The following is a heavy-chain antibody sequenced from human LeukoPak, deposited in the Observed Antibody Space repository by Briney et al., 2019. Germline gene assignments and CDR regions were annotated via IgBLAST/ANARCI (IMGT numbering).Heavy chain of an antibody. V-gene: IGHV4-59*08. CDR3: ARRTKGYSYGDYYGMDV. J-gene: IGHJ6*02. CDR1: GGSFSGYY. CDR2: IYYSGST. Sequence: SETLSLTCAVYGGSFSGYYWSWIRQPPGKGLEWIGYIYYSGSTNYNPSLKSRVTISVDTSKNQFSLKLSSVTAADTAVYYCARRTKGYSYGDYYGMDVWGQGTTVTVSS. D-gene: IGHD5-18*01.